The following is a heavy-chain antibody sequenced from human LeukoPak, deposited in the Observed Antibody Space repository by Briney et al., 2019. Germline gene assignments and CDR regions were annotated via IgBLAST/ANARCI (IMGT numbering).Heavy chain of an antibody. J-gene: IGHJ4*02. V-gene: IGHV3-53*01. D-gene: IGHD5-18*01. CDR1: GFTVSSNY. CDR2: IYSGGST. Sequence: GGSLRLSCAASGFTVSSNYMNWVRQAPGKGLEWVSVIYSGGSTYYSDSVKGRFTISRDNSKNTLYLQMNSLRAEDTAVYYCARVEDTAGDYWGQGTLVTVSS. CDR3: ARVEDTAGDY.